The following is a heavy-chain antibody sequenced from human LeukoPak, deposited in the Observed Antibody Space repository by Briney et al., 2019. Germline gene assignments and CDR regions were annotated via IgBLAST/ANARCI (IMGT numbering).Heavy chain of an antibody. V-gene: IGHV6-1*01. J-gene: IGHJ4*02. Sequence: SQTLSLTCAISGDSVSTNSAAWNWIRQSPLRGLEWLGKTYYRSKWYNDYAASVRSRITVNPDTSKNQFSLQLNSVTPEDTAVYYCARGGKDFDYWGQGTLVTVSS. D-gene: IGHD3-10*01. CDR3: ARGGKDFDY. CDR1: GDSVSTNSAA. CDR2: TYYRSKWYN.